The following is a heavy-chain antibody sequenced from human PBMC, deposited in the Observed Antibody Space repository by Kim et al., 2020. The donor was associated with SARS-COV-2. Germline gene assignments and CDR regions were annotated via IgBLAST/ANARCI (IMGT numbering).Heavy chain of an antibody. V-gene: IGHV4-59*01. CDR1: GGSISSYY. CDR3: ARAYYYGMDV. Sequence: SETLSLTCTVSGGSISSYYWSWIRQPPGKGLEWIGYIYYSGSTNYNPSLKSRVTISVDTSKNQFSLKLSSVTAADTAVYYCARAYYYGMDVWGQGTTVTVSS. CDR2: IYYSGST. J-gene: IGHJ6*02.